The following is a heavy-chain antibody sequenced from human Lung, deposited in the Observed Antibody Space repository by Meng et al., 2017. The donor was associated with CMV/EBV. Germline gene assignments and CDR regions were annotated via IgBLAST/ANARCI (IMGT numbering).Heavy chain of an antibody. CDR1: GFTFSSYA. D-gene: IGHD3-3*01. CDR3: ARVELRFLEWSGFDY. CDR2: ISYDGSNK. Sequence: SCAASGFTFSSYAMHWVRQAPGKGLEWVAVISYDGSNKYYADSVKGRFTISRDNSKNTLYLQMNSLRAEDTAVYYCARVELRFLEWSGFDYWGQGTLVTVSS. V-gene: IGHV3-30-3*01. J-gene: IGHJ4*02.